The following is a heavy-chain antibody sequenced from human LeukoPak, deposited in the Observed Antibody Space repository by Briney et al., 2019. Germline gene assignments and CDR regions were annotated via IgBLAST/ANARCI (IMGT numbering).Heavy chain of an antibody. J-gene: IGHJ6*02. Sequence: GGSLRLSCAASGFTFSDSLMSWVRQAPGKGLEWVANMNQDGSEKDYVDSVKGRFTISRDNARNSLYLQMGSLRAEDTAVYYCATYTHWVAGDVWGQGTTVTVSS. CDR3: ATYTHWVAGDV. V-gene: IGHV3-7*01. CDR2: MNQDGSEK. D-gene: IGHD3-16*01. CDR1: GFTFSDSL.